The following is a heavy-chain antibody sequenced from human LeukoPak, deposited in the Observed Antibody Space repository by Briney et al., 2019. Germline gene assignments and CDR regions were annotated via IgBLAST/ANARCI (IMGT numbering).Heavy chain of an antibody. CDR1: GFTFSSYS. V-gene: IGHV3-21*01. Sequence: GGSLRLSRAASGFTFSSYSMNWVRQAPGKGPEWVSSISSSSSYIYYADSVKGRFTISRDNAKNSLYLQMNSLRAEDTAVYYCAAESSGVLDAFDIWGQGTMVTVSS. CDR3: AAESSGVLDAFDI. D-gene: IGHD2-15*01. J-gene: IGHJ3*02. CDR2: ISSSSSYI.